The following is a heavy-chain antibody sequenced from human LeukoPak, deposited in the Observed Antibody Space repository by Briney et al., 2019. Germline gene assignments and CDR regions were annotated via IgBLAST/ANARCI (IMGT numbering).Heavy chain of an antibody. D-gene: IGHD3-10*01. CDR2: ISSSSSTI. CDR3: AKDRPGIWFGELDAFDI. CDR1: GFTFSSYS. V-gene: IGHV3-48*01. J-gene: IGHJ3*02. Sequence: GGSLRLSCAASGFTFSSYSMNWVRQAPGKGLEWVSYISSSSSTIYYADSVKGRFTISRDNAKNSLYLQMNSLRAEDTAVYYCAKDRPGIWFGELDAFDIWGQGTMVTVSS.